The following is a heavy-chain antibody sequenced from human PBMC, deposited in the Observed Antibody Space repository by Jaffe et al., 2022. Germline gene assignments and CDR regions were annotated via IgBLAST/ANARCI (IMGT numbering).Heavy chain of an antibody. CDR1: GFKFSSYS. V-gene: IGHV3-21*06. CDR3: ARGGSSTPPKSNWFDP. Sequence: EVQVVESGGGLVKPGESLRLSCAASGFKFSSYSMNWVRQAPGKGLEWVSSISSSSASIYYADSVKGRFTISRDNAKNSLYLQMNCLRDEDTAVYYCARGGSSTPPKSNWFDPWGQGTLVTVSS. CDR2: ISSSSASI. J-gene: IGHJ5*02.